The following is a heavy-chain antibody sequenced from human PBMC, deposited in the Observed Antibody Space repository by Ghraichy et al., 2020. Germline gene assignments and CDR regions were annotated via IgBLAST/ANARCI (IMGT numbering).Heavy chain of an antibody. V-gene: IGHV3-23*01. J-gene: IGHJ4*02. Sequence: GRSLRLSCAASGFTFSSYAMSWVRQAPGKGLEWVSAISGSGGSTYYADSVKGRFTISRDNSKNTLYLQMNSLRAEDTAVYYCAMGYCSGGSCYPVVWGQGTLVTVSS. CDR1: GFTFSSYA. CDR3: AMGYCSGGSCYPVV. CDR2: ISGSGGST. D-gene: IGHD2-15*01.